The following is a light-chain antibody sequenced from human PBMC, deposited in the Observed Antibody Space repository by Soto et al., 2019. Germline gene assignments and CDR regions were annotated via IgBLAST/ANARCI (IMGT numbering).Light chain of an antibody. Sequence: QSALTQPPSAYGSHGQSVTISCTGTSSDVGGYHYVSWYQQYPGKAPKLMIYEVSKRPSGVRDRFSGSKSGKTASLTVSGLQPEDEADYYCPSYAGTNIWVFGGGTKLTVL. CDR2: EVS. CDR1: SSDVGGYHY. J-gene: IGLJ3*02. CDR3: PSYAGTNIWV. V-gene: IGLV2-8*01.